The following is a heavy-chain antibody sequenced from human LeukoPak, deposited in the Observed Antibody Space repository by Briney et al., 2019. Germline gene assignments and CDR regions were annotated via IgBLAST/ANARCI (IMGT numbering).Heavy chain of an antibody. CDR2: INPNSGDT. V-gene: IGHV1-2*02. CDR3: ARDGRGSGYYWNWFDP. CDR1: GYTFTGHY. J-gene: IGHJ5*02. D-gene: IGHD3-22*01. Sequence: ASVKVSCKASGYTFTGHYMHWVRQAPGQGLEWMASINPNSGDTNYAQKFQGRVTMTRDTSISTAYMELSRLRSDDTAVYYCARDGRGSGYYWNWFDPWGQGTLVTVSS.